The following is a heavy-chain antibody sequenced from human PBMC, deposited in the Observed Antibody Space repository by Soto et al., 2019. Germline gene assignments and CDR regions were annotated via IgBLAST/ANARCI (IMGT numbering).Heavy chain of an antibody. D-gene: IGHD1-7*01. J-gene: IGHJ4*02. CDR1: GGTFSSYA. CDR2: IIPIFGTA. Sequence: SSVKVSCKASGGTFSSYAISWVRQAPGQGLEWMGGIIPIFGTANYAQKFQGRVTITADESTSTAYMELSSLSSEDTAVYYCARGQVTGTPTGYWGQGPLGTFAS. CDR3: ARGQVTGTPTGY. V-gene: IGHV1-69*13.